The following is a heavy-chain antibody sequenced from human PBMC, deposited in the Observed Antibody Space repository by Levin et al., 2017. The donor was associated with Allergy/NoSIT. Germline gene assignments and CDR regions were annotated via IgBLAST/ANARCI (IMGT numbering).Heavy chain of an antibody. V-gene: IGHV3-74*01. D-gene: IGHD5-18*01. CDR1: GFTFSSYW. J-gene: IGHJ4*02. CDR2: VDIDGSTT. CDR3: ARGSYGTSAYTMSND. Sequence: GESLKISCAAAGFTFSSYWMHWVRQAPGKGLVWVSRVDIDGSTTNYADSVKGRFTISRDNAENTLYLQMNSLRAEDTAFYYCARGSYGTSAYTMSNDWGQGILVTVSS.